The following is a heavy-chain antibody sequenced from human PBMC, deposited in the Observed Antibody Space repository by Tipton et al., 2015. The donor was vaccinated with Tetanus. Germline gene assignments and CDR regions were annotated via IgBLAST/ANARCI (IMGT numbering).Heavy chain of an antibody. Sequence: TLSLTCTVSGGSVSSGDSYWSWIRQPPGKGLEWLAYVSYSGRTNSNYSLKSRITVSLDASKNQFSLRLTPVTAADTAVYYCAGRLGLIRPIDPWGQGTQVIVSS. V-gene: IGHV4-61*08. CDR3: AGRLGLIRPIDP. D-gene: IGHD3-16*01. CDR2: VSYSGRT. CDR1: GGSVSSGDSY. J-gene: IGHJ5*02.